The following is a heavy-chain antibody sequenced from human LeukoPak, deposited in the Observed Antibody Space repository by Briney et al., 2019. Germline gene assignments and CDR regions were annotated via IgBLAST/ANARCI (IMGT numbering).Heavy chain of an antibody. V-gene: IGHV4-4*02. D-gene: IGHD3-22*01. CDR1: GGSISSSNW. CDR3: ARAISSGYYYAEDAFDI. Sequence: PSGTLSLTCAVSGGSISSSNWWSWVRQPPGKGLEWIGSIYYSGSTYYNPSLKSRVTISVDTSKNQFSLKLSSVTAADTAVYYCARAISSGYYYAEDAFDIWGQGTMVTVSS. J-gene: IGHJ3*02. CDR2: IYYSGST.